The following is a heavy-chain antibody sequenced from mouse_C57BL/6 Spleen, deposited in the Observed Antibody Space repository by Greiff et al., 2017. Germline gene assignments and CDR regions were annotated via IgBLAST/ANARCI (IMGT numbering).Heavy chain of an antibody. Sequence: EVHLVESGGGLVQPGGSLSLSCAASGFTFTDYYMSWVRQPPGKALEWLGFIRNKANGYTTEYSASVKGRFTISRDNSQSILYLQMNALRAEDSATYYCARYRWVYWYFDVWGTGTTVTVSS. D-gene: IGHD1-1*02. CDR3: ARYRWVYWYFDV. J-gene: IGHJ1*03. CDR1: GFTFTDYY. V-gene: IGHV7-3*01. CDR2: IRNKANGYTT.